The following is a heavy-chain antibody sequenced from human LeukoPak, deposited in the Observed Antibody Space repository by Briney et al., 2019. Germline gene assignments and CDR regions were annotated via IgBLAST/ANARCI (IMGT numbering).Heavy chain of an antibody. CDR2: IYYSGST. CDR1: GGSISSYY. D-gene: IGHD3-10*01. Sequence: KASETLSLTCTVSGGSISSYYWSWIRQPPGKGLEWIGYIYYSGSTNYNPSLKSRVTISVDTSKNQFSLKLSSVTAADTAVYYCAREVRAYYGSEFDSWGQGTLVTVSS. CDR3: AREVRAYYGSEFDS. J-gene: IGHJ5*01. V-gene: IGHV4-59*01.